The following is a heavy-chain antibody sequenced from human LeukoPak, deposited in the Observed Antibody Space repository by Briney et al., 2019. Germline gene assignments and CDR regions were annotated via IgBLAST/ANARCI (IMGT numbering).Heavy chain of an antibody. V-gene: IGHV4-31*03. CDR2: IYYSGST. CDR1: GGSISRGGHY. CDR3: ASDYGSGSYRFDY. D-gene: IGHD3-10*01. J-gene: IGHJ4*02. Sequence: KSSQTLSLTCSVSGGSISRGGHYWSWIRQHPGKGLEWIGYIYYSGSTYYNASLKSRITISVDTSKSQFSLELTSVTAADTAVYYCASDYGSGSYRFDYWGQGILVIVSS.